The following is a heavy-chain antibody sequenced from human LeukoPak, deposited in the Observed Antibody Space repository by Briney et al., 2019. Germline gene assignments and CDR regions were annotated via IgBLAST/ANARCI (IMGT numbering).Heavy chain of an antibody. CDR1: GGSISSYY. CDR2: IYYSGST. D-gene: IGHD1-14*01. V-gene: IGHV4-59*01. CDR3: ARAGGESYYYYMDV. J-gene: IGHJ6*03. Sequence: SETLSLTCTVSGGSISSYYRSWIRQPPGKGLEWIGYIYYSGSTNYNPSLKSRVTISVDTSKNQFSLKLSSVTAADTAVYYCARAGGESYYYYMDVWGKGTTVTVSS.